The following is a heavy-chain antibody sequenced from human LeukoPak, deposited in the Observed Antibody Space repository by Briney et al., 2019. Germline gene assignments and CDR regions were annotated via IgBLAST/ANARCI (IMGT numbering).Heavy chain of an antibody. V-gene: IGHV3-23*01. CDR2: VSGRDTST. Sequence: GASLRLSCAASGFSFSNYAMCWGCHAPRKGLGWVSAVSGRDTSTYYTDSVRGSFTISRDNSKNTLYLQMNSLSAEDTAIYYCAKWGDYDVLTGYYDSDYWGHGTLVTVSS. CDR1: GFSFSNYA. J-gene: IGHJ4*01. D-gene: IGHD3-9*01. CDR3: AKWGDYDVLTGYYDSDY.